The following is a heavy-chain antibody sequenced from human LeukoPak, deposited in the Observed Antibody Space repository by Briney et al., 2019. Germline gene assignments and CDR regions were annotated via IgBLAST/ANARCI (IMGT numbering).Heavy chain of an antibody. CDR2: IRQDGSET. Sequence: PGGSLRLSCEASGFIFSTYWMSWVRQAPGKGLEWVATIRQDGSETHYVDSVKGRFTISRDNVKNSLYLQLNSLRAEDTAVYFCARGCSRASCPYFFDSWGHGSLVSVSS. CDR3: ARGCSRASCPYFFDS. V-gene: IGHV3-7*01. J-gene: IGHJ4*01. CDR1: GFIFSTYW. D-gene: IGHD2-2*01.